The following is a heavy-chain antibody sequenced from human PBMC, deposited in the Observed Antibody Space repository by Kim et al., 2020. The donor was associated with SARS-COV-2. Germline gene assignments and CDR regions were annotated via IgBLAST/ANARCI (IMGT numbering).Heavy chain of an antibody. CDR1: GFTFSDHY. CDR2: ISSSGTTK. Sequence: GGSLRLSCAASGFTFSDHYMRWIRQAPGKGLEWVSYISSSGTTKYYAGSVKGRFTISRDDAKNSLYLQMDNLRAEDTAVYYCARDYYDSSGWGAFDIWG. D-gene: IGHD3-22*01. V-gene: IGHV3-11*01. J-gene: IGHJ3*02. CDR3: ARDYYDSSGWGAFDI.